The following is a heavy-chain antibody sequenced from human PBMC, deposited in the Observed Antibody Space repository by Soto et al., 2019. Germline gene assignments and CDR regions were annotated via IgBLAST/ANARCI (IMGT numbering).Heavy chain of an antibody. V-gene: IGHV3-23*01. CDR1: GFTFSSYA. J-gene: IGHJ4*02. CDR2: ISGSGGST. Sequence: GGSLRLSCAASGFTFSSYAMSWVRQAPGKGLEWVSAISGSGGSTYYADSVKGRFTISRDNSKNTLYLQMNSLRAEDTAVYYCAKVKYCSGGSCYVFDYWGQGTLVTVSS. CDR3: AKVKYCSGGSCYVFDY. D-gene: IGHD2-15*01.